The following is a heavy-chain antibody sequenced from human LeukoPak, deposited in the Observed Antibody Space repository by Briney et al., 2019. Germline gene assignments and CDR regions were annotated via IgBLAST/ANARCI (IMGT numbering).Heavy chain of an antibody. CDR2: ISSSSSYI. CDR3: AKTFWAARHYYYYGMDV. Sequence: KAGGSLRLSCAASGFTFSSYSMNWVRQAPGKGLEWVSSISSSSSYIYYADSVKGRFTISRDNSKNTLYLQMNSLRAEDTAVYYCAKTFWAARHYYYYGMDVWGQGTTVTVSS. J-gene: IGHJ6*02. D-gene: IGHD6-6*01. CDR1: GFTFSSYS. V-gene: IGHV3-21*04.